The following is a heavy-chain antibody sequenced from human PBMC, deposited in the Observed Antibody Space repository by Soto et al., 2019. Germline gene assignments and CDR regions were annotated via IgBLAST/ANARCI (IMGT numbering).Heavy chain of an antibody. CDR1: GFTFSSYG. Sequence: QVQLVESGGGVVQPGRSLRLSCAVSGFTFSSYGMNWVRQAPGKGLAWVAAIYYDGSNTYYADSVRGRFTISRDNFKNTLYLHMNSLRAEDTAVYYCARDSKDDSSGYYAGFDYWGQGTLVTVSS. CDR2: IYYDGSNT. D-gene: IGHD3-22*01. CDR3: ARDSKDDSSGYYAGFDY. V-gene: IGHV3-33*01. J-gene: IGHJ4*02.